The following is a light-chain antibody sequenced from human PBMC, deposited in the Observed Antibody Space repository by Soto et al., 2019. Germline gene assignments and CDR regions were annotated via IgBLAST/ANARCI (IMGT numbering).Light chain of an antibody. CDR1: SSDVGGYNS. Sequence: QSALTQPASVSGSPGQSITISCTGTSSDVGGYNSVCWYKQHPGKAPQLMIYEVTNRPSGVSDRFSGSKSGNAASLTISGLQAEDEADYYCSSYTSSSTLYVFGSGTKVTAL. V-gene: IGLV2-14*01. CDR2: EVT. J-gene: IGLJ1*01. CDR3: SSYTSSSTLYV.